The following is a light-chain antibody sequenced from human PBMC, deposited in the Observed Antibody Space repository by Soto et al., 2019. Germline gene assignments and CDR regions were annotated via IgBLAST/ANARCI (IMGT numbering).Light chain of an antibody. CDR3: QHYYSYPWT. J-gene: IGKJ1*01. V-gene: IGKV1-5*03. CDR1: QSISTL. Sequence: DIQMTQSPSTLSASVGDRVAITCRASQSISTLLAWYQQKPGKAPKLLIYKACSLESGVPSRFSGSGSGTEFTLTISSLQPDDFASYYCQHYYSYPWTVGQGTKVEIK. CDR2: KAC.